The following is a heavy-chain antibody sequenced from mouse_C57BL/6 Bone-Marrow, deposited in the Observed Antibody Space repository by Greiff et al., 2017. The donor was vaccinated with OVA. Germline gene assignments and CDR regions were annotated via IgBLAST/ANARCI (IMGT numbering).Heavy chain of an antibody. Sequence: EVKLMESGGGLVQPKGSLKLSCAASGFSFNTYAMNWVRQAPGKGLEWVARIRSKSNNYATYYADSVKDRFTISRDDSESMLYLQMNNLKTEDTAMYYCVRHRGSSYTYAMDYWGQGTSVTVSS. J-gene: IGHJ4*01. D-gene: IGHD1-1*01. V-gene: IGHV10-1*01. CDR3: VRHRGSSYTYAMDY. CDR1: GFSFNTYA. CDR2: IRSKSNNYAT.